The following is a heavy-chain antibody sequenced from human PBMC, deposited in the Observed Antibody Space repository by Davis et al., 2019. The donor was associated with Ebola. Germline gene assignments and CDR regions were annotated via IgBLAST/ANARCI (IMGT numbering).Heavy chain of an antibody. J-gene: IGHJ4*02. CDR1: GGSIISSSSY. CDR2: IYYSGIT. V-gene: IGHV4-39*01. CDR3: ASTIFGVVINPYYFDY. Sequence: SETLSLTCTVSGGSIISSSSYWGWIRQPPRKGLEWIGSIYYSGITYYNPSLKSRVTISVDTSKNQFSLKLSSVTAADTAVYYCASTIFGVVINPYYFDYWGQGTLVTVSS. D-gene: IGHD3-3*01.